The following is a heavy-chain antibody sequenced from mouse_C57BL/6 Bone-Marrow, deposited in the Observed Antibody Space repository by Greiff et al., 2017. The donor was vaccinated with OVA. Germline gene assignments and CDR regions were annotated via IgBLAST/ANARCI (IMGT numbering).Heavy chain of an antibody. CDR2: IRLKSDNYAT. Sequence: EVQLQESGGGLVQPGGSMKLSCVASGFTFSNYWMNWVRQSPEKGLEWVAQIRLKSDNYATHYAESVKGRFTISRDDSKSSVYLQMNNLRAEDTGIYYCTGPHYYGSRHWYFDVWGTGTTVTVSS. D-gene: IGHD1-1*01. J-gene: IGHJ1*03. CDR1: GFTFSNYW. CDR3: TGPHYYGSRHWYFDV. V-gene: IGHV6-3*01.